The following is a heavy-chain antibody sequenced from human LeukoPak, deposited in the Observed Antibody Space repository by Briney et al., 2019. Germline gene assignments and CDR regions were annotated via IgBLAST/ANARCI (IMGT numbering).Heavy chain of an antibody. Sequence: KSSQTLSLTCTVSGVSISSGGYYWSWIRQHPGKGLEWIGYIYYSGSTYYNPSLKSRVTISVDTSKNQFSLKLSSVTAADTAVYYCARGTAIDYGGPPGPLRYWGQGTLVTVSS. CDR1: GVSISSGGYY. CDR2: IYYSGST. V-gene: IGHV4-31*03. D-gene: IGHD4-23*01. CDR3: ARGTAIDYGGPPGPLRY. J-gene: IGHJ4*02.